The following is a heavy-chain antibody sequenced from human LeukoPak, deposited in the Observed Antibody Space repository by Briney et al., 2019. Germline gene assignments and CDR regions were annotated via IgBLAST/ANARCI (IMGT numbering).Heavy chain of an antibody. CDR3: ASSSSDAFDI. J-gene: IGHJ3*02. V-gene: IGHV5-51*01. CDR1: GSSFPTYW. Sequence: GESLKISCKGSGSSFPTYWIAWVRPMPGKGLEWMGIIYPDESNIRYSPSFQGQVTISADKSISTAYLQRSSLKASDTAMYCCASSSSDAFDIWGQGTMVTVSS. CDR2: IYPDESNI. D-gene: IGHD6-6*01.